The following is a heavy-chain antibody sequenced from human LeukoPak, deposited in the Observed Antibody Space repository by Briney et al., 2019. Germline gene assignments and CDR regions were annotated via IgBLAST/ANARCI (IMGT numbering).Heavy chain of an antibody. CDR2: IYYSGST. D-gene: IGHD1-26*01. CDR1: GGSISSSSYY. CDR3: ARGHSGSSEPDLDY. V-gene: IGHV4-39*07. J-gene: IGHJ4*02. Sequence: SETLSLTCTVSGGSISSSSYYWGWIRQPPGKGLEWIGSIYYSGSTYYNPSLKSRVTISVDTSKNQFSLKLSSVIAADTAVYYCARGHSGSSEPDLDYWGQGTLVTVSS.